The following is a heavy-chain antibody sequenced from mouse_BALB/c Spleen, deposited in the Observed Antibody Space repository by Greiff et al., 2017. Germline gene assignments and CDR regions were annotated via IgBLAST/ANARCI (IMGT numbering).Heavy chain of an antibody. D-gene: IGHD1-1*01. CDR1: GYSITSDYA. J-gene: IGHJ4*01. CDR2: ISYSGST. CDR3: ARTTTVGRGYAMDY. Sequence: EVKLQESGPGLVKPSQSLSLTCTVTGYSITSDYAWNWIRQFPENKLEWMGYISYSGSTSYNPSLKSRISITRDTSKNQCFLQLNSVTTEDTATYYCARTTTVGRGYAMDYWGQGTSVTVSA. V-gene: IGHV3-2*02.